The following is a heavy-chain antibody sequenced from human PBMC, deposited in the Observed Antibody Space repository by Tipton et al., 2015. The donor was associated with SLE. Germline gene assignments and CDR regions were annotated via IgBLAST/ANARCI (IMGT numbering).Heavy chain of an antibody. CDR3: AREVISQPFDL. D-gene: IGHD2-21*01. CDR1: GGSISSHY. V-gene: IGHV4-59*11. Sequence: GLVKPSETLSLTCTVSGGSISSHYWSWIRQPPGKGLEWIGYIYYSGSTNYNPSLKSRVTISVDTSKNQFSLKLSSVTAADTAVYYCAREVISQPFDLWGRGTLVTVSS. J-gene: IGHJ2*01. CDR2: IYYSGST.